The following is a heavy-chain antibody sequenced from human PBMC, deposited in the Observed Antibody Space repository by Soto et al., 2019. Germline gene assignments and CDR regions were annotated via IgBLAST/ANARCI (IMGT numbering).Heavy chain of an antibody. Sequence: GASVKVSCKASGYTFTSYYMHWVRQATGQGLEWMGWMNPNSGNTGYAQKFQGRVTMTRNTSISTAYMELSSLRSEDTAVYYCARVSDYDFWSGYPTDYMDVWGKGTTVTVSS. D-gene: IGHD3-3*01. CDR3: ARVSDYDFWSGYPTDYMDV. CDR2: MNPNSGNT. CDR1: GYTFTSYY. J-gene: IGHJ6*03. V-gene: IGHV1-8*02.